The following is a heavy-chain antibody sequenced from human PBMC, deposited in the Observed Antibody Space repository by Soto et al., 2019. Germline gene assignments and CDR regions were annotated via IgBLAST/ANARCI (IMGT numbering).Heavy chain of an antibody. CDR1: GFTFSSYA. CDR2: ISSNGGST. V-gene: IGHV3-64D*06. J-gene: IGHJ4*02. D-gene: IGHD6-13*01. CDR3: VKVQPYIAAAGPLDY. Sequence: GGSLRLSCSASGFTFSSYAMHWVRQAPGKGLEYVSAISSNGGSTYYADSVKGRFTISRDNSKNTLYLQMSSLRAEDTAVYYCVKVQPYIAAAGPLDYWGQGTLVTVSS.